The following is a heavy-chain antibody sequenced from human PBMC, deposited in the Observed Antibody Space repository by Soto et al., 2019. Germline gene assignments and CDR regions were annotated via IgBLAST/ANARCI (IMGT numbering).Heavy chain of an antibody. CDR2: ISISSSYI. CDR1: GFTFSSYS. V-gene: IGHV3-21*01. J-gene: IGHJ6*03. CDR3: ARGGVTTDYYYYYMDV. Sequence: GGSLRLSCAASGFTFSSYSMNWVRQAPGKGLEWVSSISISSSYIYYATSVKGRFTISRDNAKNSLYLQMNSLRAEDTAVYYCARGGVTTDYYYYYMDVWGKGTTVTVSS. D-gene: IGHD4-4*01.